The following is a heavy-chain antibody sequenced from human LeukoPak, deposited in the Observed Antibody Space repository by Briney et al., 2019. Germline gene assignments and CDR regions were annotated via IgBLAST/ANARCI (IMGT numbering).Heavy chain of an antibody. CDR1: GFTFSDYY. V-gene: IGHV3-11*04. CDR3: ARDAYCSSTSCYLDV. J-gene: IGHJ6*03. Sequence: PGGSLRLSCEASGFTFSDYYMSWIRQAPGKGLEWPAYISGSENYIYYADSVKGRFTISRDNAKNSVYLQMDSLRVEDTARYYCARDAYCSSTSCYLDVWGKGTTVTVSS. D-gene: IGHD2-2*01. CDR2: ISGSENYI.